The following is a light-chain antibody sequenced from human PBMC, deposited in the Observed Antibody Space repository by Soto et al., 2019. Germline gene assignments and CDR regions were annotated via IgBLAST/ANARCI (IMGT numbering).Light chain of an antibody. V-gene: IGKV1-39*01. Sequence: DIQMTQSPSSLFASVGDRVTIACRASLTINNFLNWYQQKPGKAPNLLIYAASTLQTGVPSRFSGSGSGTDFTLTISSLQPEDSATYYCQQSYSVQWTFGQGTKVDIK. CDR3: QQSYSVQWT. CDR1: LTINNF. J-gene: IGKJ1*01. CDR2: AAS.